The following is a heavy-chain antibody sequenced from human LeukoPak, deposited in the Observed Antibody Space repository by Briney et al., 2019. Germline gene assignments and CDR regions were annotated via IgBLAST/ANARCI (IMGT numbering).Heavy chain of an antibody. CDR2: IRYDGGNK. V-gene: IGHV3-30*02. CDR3: TSASYFT. J-gene: IGHJ4*02. D-gene: IGHD1-26*01. CDR1: GFIFSNYG. Sequence: GGSLRLSCAASGFIFSNYGMHWVRQAPGKGLEWVAFIRYDGGNKYYADSVKGRFTISRDNSKNTLYLQMNSLRAEDTAVYYCTSASYFTWGQGTLVTVSS.